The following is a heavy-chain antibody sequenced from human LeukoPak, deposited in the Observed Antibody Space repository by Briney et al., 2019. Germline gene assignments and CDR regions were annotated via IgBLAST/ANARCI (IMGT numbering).Heavy chain of an antibody. CDR1: GYTFTDYY. V-gene: IGHV1-69-2*01. CDR3: ATVQNRRGGEGY. Sequence: VTPSCKVSGYTFTDYYMHWVQHAPEKGLEWIGPIDPEDGETIHAEKFQGRVTTTADTSTDTAYIARSSLISKPTAVNYCATVQNRRGGEGYWGQGTLVTVSS. D-gene: IGHD2-15*01. CDR2: IDPEDGET. J-gene: IGHJ4*02.